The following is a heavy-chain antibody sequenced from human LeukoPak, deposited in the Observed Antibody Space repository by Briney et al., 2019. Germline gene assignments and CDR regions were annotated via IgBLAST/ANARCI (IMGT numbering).Heavy chain of an antibody. V-gene: IGHV4-61*02. CDR3: ARAPYYYDSSGYYLSAEYFQH. Sequence: PSQTLSLTRTVSGGSISSGSYYWSWIRQPAGKGLEWIGRIYTSGSTNYNPSLKSRVTISVDTSKNQFSLKLSSVTAADTAVYYCARAPYYYDSSGYYLSAEYFQHWGQGTLVTVSS. D-gene: IGHD3-22*01. CDR2: IYTSGST. J-gene: IGHJ1*01. CDR1: GGSISSGSYY.